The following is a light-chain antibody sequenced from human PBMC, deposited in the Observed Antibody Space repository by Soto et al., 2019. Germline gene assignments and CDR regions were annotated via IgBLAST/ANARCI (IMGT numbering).Light chain of an antibody. CDR1: QSIDNL. J-gene: IGKJ2*01. Sequence: DIQMTQSPSPLSASIGYRVSITCRASQSIDNLLAWYQQKPGKAPQLLIYDASRVKTGVPSRFTASGSGTESTLTINTLQADDSATYFCQHYNGYQYTFSPGTKVDIK. CDR2: DAS. V-gene: IGKV1-5*01. CDR3: QHYNGYQYT.